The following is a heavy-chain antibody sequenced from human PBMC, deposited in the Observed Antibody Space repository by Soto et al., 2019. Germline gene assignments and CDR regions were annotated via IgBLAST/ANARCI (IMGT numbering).Heavy chain of an antibody. J-gene: IGHJ6*03. CDR2: IYSGGST. Sequence: EVQLVESGGGLVQPGGSLRLSCAASGFTVSRNYMSWVRQAPGKGLEWVSIIYSGGSTHYADSVKGRFTISRDYSKNTLYLPMNSQRAEDTAVYYCARKLGGYGRGDYMDVWGKGTTVTVSS. CDR1: GFTVSRNY. CDR3: ARKLGGYGRGDYMDV. D-gene: IGHD4-17*01. V-gene: IGHV3-66*01.